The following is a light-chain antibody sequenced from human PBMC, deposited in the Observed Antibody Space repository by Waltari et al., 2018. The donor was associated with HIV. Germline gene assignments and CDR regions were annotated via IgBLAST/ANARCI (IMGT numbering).Light chain of an antibody. CDR3: SSFGGNNPYLV. V-gene: IGLV2-8*01. Sequence: QSALTQPPSASGSPGQSVIISRTGTTSDVGRYNYVSWYQQHPGRAPKLMIYEVNKRPPGVPDRFSGSKSGNTASLTVSGLQAEDEANYYCSSFGGNNPYLVFGGGTTLTVL. CDR2: EVN. J-gene: IGLJ3*02. CDR1: TSDVGRYNY.